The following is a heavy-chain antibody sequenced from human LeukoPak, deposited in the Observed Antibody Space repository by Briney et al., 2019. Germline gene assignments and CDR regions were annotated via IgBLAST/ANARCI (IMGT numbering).Heavy chain of an antibody. CDR3: ARGVGIAAAEGIFDI. D-gene: IGHD6-13*01. CDR1: GGTFSSYA. Sequence: ASVKVSCKASGGTFSSYAMHWVRQAPGQRLEWMGWINAGNGNTKYSQKFQGRVTITRDTSASTAYMELSSLRSEDTAVYYCARGVGIAAAEGIFDIWGQGTMVTVSS. J-gene: IGHJ3*02. V-gene: IGHV1-3*01. CDR2: INAGNGNT.